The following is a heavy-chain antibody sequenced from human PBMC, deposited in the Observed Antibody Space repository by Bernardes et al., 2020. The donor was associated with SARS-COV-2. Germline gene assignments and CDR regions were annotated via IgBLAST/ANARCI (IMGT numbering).Heavy chain of an antibody. V-gene: IGHV3-7*01. CDR1: GFTFSSYW. D-gene: IGHD3-10*01. J-gene: IGHJ4*02. Sequence: GGSLRLSCVASGFTFSSYWMNWVRQAPGQGLEWVAYINQDGSRKSYVDSVKGRFTISRDHAKNSLYLQMNSLRTEDTAVYYCARGYYGSGSSGSYWGQGTQVTVSP. CDR3: ARGYYGSGSSGSY. CDR2: INQDGSRK.